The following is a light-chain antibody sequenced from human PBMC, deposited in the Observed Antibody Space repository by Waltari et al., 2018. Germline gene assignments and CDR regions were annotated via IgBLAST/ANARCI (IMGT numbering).Light chain of an antibody. Sequence: ETVMTQSPATLPMSPGDRSTPSCRASQKVNTQFVWYQQKPSQAPRPHFYSASTRAPGIPARFSASESGKEFTLTSTRLQPEDFAVYYCQQYNTWSYTFGQGTKLEIK. CDR3: QQYNTWSYT. J-gene: IGKJ2*01. CDR2: SAS. V-gene: IGKV3-15*01. CDR1: QKVNTQ.